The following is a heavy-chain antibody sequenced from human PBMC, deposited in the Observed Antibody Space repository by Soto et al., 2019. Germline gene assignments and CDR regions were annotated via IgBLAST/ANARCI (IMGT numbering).Heavy chain of an antibody. CDR1: GYTFTSYG. D-gene: IGHD6-13*01. CDR2: ISAYNGNT. J-gene: IGHJ6*02. CDR3: ARDLAAAGNYYYYGMDV. Sequence: QVQLVQSGAEVKKPGASVKVSCKASGYTFTSYGISWVRQAPGQGLEWMGWISAYNGNTNYAQKLQGRVTMTTDTSTSTAYMELRSLSSDDTGVYYCARDLAAAGNYYYYGMDVWGQGTTVTVSS. V-gene: IGHV1-18*01.